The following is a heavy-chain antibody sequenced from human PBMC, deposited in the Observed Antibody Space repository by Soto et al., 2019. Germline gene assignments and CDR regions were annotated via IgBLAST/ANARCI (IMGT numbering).Heavy chain of an antibody. Sequence: QVQLVESGGGMVQPGRSLRLSCAASGFTFSSYGMHWVRQAPGKGLEWVAVISYDGSNKYYADSVKGRFTISRDNSKNTLYLQMNSLRAEDTAVYYCAKGAYYYDSSGYGYWGQGTLVTVSS. CDR3: AKGAYYYDSSGYGY. CDR2: ISYDGSNK. D-gene: IGHD3-22*01. CDR1: GFTFSSYG. J-gene: IGHJ4*02. V-gene: IGHV3-30*18.